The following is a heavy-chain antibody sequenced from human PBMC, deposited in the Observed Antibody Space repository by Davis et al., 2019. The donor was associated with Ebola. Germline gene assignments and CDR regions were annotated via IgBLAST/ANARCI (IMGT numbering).Heavy chain of an antibody. CDR1: GGTFSSYA. V-gene: IGHV1-69*04. CDR2: IIPILGIA. Sequence: SVKVSCKASGGTFSSYAISWVRQAPGQGLEWMGRIIPILGIANYAQKFQGRVTITADKSTSTAYMELSSLRSEDTAVYYCARDSPYCSSTSCYVDYWGQGTLVTVSS. D-gene: IGHD2-2*01. J-gene: IGHJ4*02. CDR3: ARDSPYCSSTSCYVDY.